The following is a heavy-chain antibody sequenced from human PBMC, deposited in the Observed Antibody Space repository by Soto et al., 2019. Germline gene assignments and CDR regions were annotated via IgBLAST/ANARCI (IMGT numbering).Heavy chain of an antibody. V-gene: IGHV1-69*01. CDR3: ARTYYQWEALHYFDF. CDR2: IIPIFGTT. D-gene: IGHD1-26*01. CDR1: GGTFSRYG. Sequence: QVQLVQSGAEVKKPGSSVKVSCTASGGTFSRYGFTWVRQAPGQGFQWMGGIIPIFGTTYYEQNFQGRLSITADESTSTVYMELSSLRSDDTAIYFCARTYYQWEALHYFDFWGQGTLVTVSS. J-gene: IGHJ4*02.